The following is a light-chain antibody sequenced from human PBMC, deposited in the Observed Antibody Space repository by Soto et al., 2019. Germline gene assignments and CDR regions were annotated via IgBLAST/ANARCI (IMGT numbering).Light chain of an antibody. CDR3: QQYGSSPWIT. Sequence: EIVLTQSPGTLSLSPGERATLSCRASQSVSSSYLAWYQQKPGQAPRLLIYGASSRATGIPDRFSGSGSGTDFTLTISRLEPEDFAVYYCQQYGSSPWITFRQGTRLEIK. J-gene: IGKJ5*01. CDR2: GAS. CDR1: QSVSSSY. V-gene: IGKV3-20*01.